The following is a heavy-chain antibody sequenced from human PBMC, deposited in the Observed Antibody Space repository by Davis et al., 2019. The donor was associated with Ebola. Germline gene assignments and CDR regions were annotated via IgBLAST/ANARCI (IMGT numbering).Heavy chain of an antibody. CDR3: ARSRDTAMVKVDY. V-gene: IGHV4-30-4*01. Sequence: PSETLSLTCTVSGGSISSGDYYWSWIRQPPGKGLEWIGYIYYSGSTYYNPSLKSRVTISVDTSKNQFSLKLSSVTAADTAVYYCARSRDTAMVKVDYWGQGTLVTVSS. CDR1: GGSISSGDYY. CDR2: IYYSGST. J-gene: IGHJ4*02. D-gene: IGHD5-18*01.